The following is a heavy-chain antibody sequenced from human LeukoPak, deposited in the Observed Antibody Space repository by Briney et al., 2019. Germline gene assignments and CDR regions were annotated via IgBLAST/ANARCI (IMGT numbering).Heavy chain of an antibody. CDR2: IYSVGST. CDR3: ARDLREHGVFDI. Sequence: PGGSLRLSCAASGFTFSSYSMSWVRQAPGKGLEWVSEIYSVGSTYYAASVKGRFSISRDNSKNTVYLQMNSLRAEDTAVYYCARDLREHGVFDIWGQGTMVTVSS. V-gene: IGHV3-53*01. D-gene: IGHD1-26*01. CDR1: GFTFSSYS. J-gene: IGHJ3*02.